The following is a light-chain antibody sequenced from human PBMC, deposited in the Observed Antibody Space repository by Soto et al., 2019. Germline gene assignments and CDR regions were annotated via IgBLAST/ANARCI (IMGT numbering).Light chain of an antibody. J-gene: IGLJ3*02. CDR1: SSDVGGYNY. Sequence: QSALTQPAAVSGSPGKSITISCTGTSSDVGGYNYVSWYLQHTGKAPKLMIYDVSNRPSGVSNRFYGSKSGNTAALTNSGLQSKDEAHYYRNSYTSTSTRVFGGETKLTL. CDR2: DVS. V-gene: IGLV2-14*01. CDR3: NSYTSTSTRV.